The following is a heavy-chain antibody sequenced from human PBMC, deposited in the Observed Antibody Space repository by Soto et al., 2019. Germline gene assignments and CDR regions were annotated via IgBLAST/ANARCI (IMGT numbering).Heavy chain of an antibody. CDR2: IDPSDSYT. CDR3: ARKSGSDYYGSGSYYPFDY. J-gene: IGHJ4*02. Sequence: GESLKISCKGSGYSFTSYWISWGRQMPGKGLEWMGRIDPSDSYTNYSPSFQGHVTISADKSISTAYLQWSSLKASDTAMYYCARKSGSDYYGSGSYYPFDYWGQGTLVTVSS. CDR1: GYSFTSYW. V-gene: IGHV5-10-1*01. D-gene: IGHD3-10*01.